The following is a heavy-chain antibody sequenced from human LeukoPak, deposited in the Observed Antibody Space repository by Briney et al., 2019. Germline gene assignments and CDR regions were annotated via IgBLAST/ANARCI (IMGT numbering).Heavy chain of an antibody. CDR1: GGSISSGGYY. CDR3: ARGLVTAAPPGY. J-gene: IGHJ4*02. D-gene: IGHD2-2*01. V-gene: IGHV4-31*03. Sequence: SETLSLTCTVSGGSISSGGYYWSWIRQHPGKGLEWIGYIYYSGSTYYNPSLKSRVTISVDTSKNQFSLKLSSVTAADTAVYYCARGLVTAAPPGYWGQGTLVTVSS. CDR2: IYYSGST.